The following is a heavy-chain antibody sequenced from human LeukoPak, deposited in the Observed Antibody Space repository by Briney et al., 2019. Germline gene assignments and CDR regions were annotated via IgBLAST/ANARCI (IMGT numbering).Heavy chain of an antibody. CDR3: ARETWYYDSSGPPGGNWFDP. CDR1: GFTFSSYW. Sequence: PGGSLRLSCAASGFTFSSYWMHWVRQAPGKGLVWVSRINSDGSSTSYADSVKGRFTISRDNAKNTLYLQMNSLRAEDTAVYYCARETWYYDSSGPPGGNWFDPWGQGTLVTVSS. V-gene: IGHV3-74*01. D-gene: IGHD3-22*01. CDR2: INSDGSST. J-gene: IGHJ5*02.